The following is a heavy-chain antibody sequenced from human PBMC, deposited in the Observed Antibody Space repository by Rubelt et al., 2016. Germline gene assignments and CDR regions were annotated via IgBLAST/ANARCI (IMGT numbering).Heavy chain of an antibody. CDR3: ARVITFGGVAKYFDY. J-gene: IGHJ4*02. CDR2: ISYDGSNK. V-gene: IGHV3-33*05. D-gene: IGHD3-16*01. Sequence: KGLEWVAVISYDGSNKYYADSVKGRFSISRDTSKNTLYLQMNSLRVDDTAVYYCARVITFGGVAKYFDYWGQGTLITVSS.